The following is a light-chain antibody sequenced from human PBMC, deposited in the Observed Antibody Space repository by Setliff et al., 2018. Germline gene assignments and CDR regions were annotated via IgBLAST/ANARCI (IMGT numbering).Light chain of an antibody. CDR3: CSYAGNYIRL. CDR1: SSDVGAYKY. J-gene: IGLJ3*02. Sequence: QSALTQPRSVSGSPGQSVTISCTGSSSDVGAYKYVSWYQQHPGKAPKLMIYDVIKRPSGVPDRFSGTKSGNTASLTISGLRAEDEADYYCCSYAGNYIRLFGGGTKVTVL. V-gene: IGLV2-11*01. CDR2: DVI.